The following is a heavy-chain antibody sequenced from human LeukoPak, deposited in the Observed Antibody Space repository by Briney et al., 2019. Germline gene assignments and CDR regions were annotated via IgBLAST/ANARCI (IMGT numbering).Heavy chain of an antibody. CDR2: IYPGDSDT. D-gene: IGHD3-22*01. CDR3: ASPDYYDSSGYSPGVGY. Sequence: PGESLKISCKGSGYSFTNYWIGWVRQMPGKGLEWMGIIYPGDSDTRYSPSFQGQVTISADKSISTAYLQWSSLKASDTAMYYCASPDYYDSSGYSPGVGYWGQGTLVTVSS. J-gene: IGHJ4*02. CDR1: GYSFTNYW. V-gene: IGHV5-51*01.